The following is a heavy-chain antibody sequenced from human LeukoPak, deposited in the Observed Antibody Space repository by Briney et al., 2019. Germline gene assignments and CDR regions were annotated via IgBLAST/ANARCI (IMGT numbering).Heavy chain of an antibody. J-gene: IGHJ4*02. CDR1: GYTFTSYG. CDR2: ISAYNGNT. D-gene: IGHD3-22*01. V-gene: IGHV1-18*01. Sequence: ASVKVSCKASGYTFTSYGISWVRQAPGQGLEWMGWISAYNGNTNYAQKLQGRVTMTTDTSTSTAYMELRSLRSDDTAVYYCARKPTYYYDSSGYYLDYWGQGTLVTVSS. CDR3: ARKPTYYYDSSGYYLDY.